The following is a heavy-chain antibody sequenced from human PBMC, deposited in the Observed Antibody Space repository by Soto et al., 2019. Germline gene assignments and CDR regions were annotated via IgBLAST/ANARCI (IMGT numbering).Heavy chain of an antibody. V-gene: IGHV4-34*01. CDR1: GGSFSGYY. D-gene: IGHD6-13*01. J-gene: IGHJ6*02. CDR2: INHSGST. Sequence: SETLSLTCAVYGGSFSGYYWSRIRQPPGKGLEWIGEINHSGSTNYNPSLKSRVTISVDTSKNQFSLKLSSVTAADTAVYYCAAGHHSYYYGMDVWGQGTTVTVSS. CDR3: AAGHHSYYYGMDV.